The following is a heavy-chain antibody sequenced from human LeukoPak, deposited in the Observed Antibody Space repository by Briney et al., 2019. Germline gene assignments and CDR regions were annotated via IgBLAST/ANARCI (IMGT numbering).Heavy chain of an antibody. Sequence: GGSLRLSCAASGFTFSSYAMSWVRQAPGKGLEWVPAISGSGGSTYYADSVKGRFTISRDNSKNTLYLQMNSLRAEDTAVYYCARASPNIVVVPAAPYYYYMDVWGKGTTVTVSS. V-gene: IGHV3-23*01. CDR1: GFTFSSYA. D-gene: IGHD2-2*01. CDR3: ARASPNIVVVPAAPYYYYMDV. CDR2: ISGSGGST. J-gene: IGHJ6*03.